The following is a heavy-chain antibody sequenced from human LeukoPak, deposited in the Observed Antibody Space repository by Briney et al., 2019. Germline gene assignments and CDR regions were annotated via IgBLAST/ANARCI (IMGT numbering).Heavy chain of an antibody. CDR1: GGTFSSYA. D-gene: IGHD6-13*01. CDR2: IIPIFGTA. V-gene: IGHV1-69*13. Sequence: SVKVSCKASGGTFSSYAISWVRQAPGQGLEWMGGIIPIFGTANYAQKFQGRVTITADESTSTAYMELSSLRSEDTAVYYCARAELGYSNSWYSPDAFDIWGQGTMVTVSS. CDR3: ARAELGYSNSWYSPDAFDI. J-gene: IGHJ3*02.